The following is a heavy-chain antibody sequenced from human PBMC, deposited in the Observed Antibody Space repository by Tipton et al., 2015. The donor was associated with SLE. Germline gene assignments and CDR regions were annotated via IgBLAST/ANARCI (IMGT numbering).Heavy chain of an antibody. J-gene: IGHJ4*02. Sequence: TLSLTCTVSGGSINTTDYYWGWLRQPPGERLEWIGTIFYDGGTYYNPSLKSRVTISVDTSKNQFSLRLNSVTAADTSVYYCARQVYGFTYYFDYWGQGTLVGVSS. CDR3: ARQVYGFTYYFDY. V-gene: IGHV4-39*07. CDR1: GGSINTTDYY. CDR2: IFYDGGT. D-gene: IGHD3-10*01.